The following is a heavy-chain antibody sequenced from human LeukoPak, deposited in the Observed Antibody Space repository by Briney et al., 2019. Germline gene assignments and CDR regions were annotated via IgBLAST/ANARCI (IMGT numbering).Heavy chain of an antibody. CDR3: ARGGPSRGTGFYYLDY. CDR2: INPNNGGT. J-gene: IGHJ4*02. D-gene: IGHD6-19*01. Sequence: AASVKVSCKASGYTFTGYYMHWVRQAPGQGLEWMGWINPNNGGTNYAQKFQGRVTMTRDTSISIVYMELSRLRSDDTAVYYCARGGPSRGTGFYYLDYWGQGTLVTASS. CDR1: GYTFTGYY. V-gene: IGHV1-2*02.